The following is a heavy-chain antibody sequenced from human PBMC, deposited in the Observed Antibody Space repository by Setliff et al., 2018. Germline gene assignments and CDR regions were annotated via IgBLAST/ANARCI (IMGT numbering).Heavy chain of an antibody. D-gene: IGHD2-15*01. CDR1: GGSFSGYY. CDR2: INHSGST. J-gene: IGHJ4*02. CDR3: ASERESASRQTYFDS. Sequence: SETLSLTCAVYGGSFSGYYWSWIRQPPGKGLEWIGEINHSGSTNYNPSLKSRVTISVDTSKNQFSLILSSVTAADTAVYYCASERESASRQTYFDSWGQGTLVTVSS. V-gene: IGHV4-34*01.